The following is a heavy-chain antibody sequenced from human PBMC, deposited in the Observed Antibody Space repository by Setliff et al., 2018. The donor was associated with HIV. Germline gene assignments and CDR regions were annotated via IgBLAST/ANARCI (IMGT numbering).Heavy chain of an antibody. CDR3: AREGARHYGSGRYHSWFDP. D-gene: IGHD3-10*01. V-gene: IGHV4-31*03. J-gene: IGHJ5*02. CDR2: IYYSGST. CDR1: GGSISSGNYY. Sequence: LSLTCTVSGGSISSGNYYWSWIRQHPGKGLEWIGYIYYSGSTYYNPSLKSRVTMSVDASKNQFSLKLSSVTAADTAVYYCAREGARHYGSGRYHSWFDPWGQGTQVTVSS.